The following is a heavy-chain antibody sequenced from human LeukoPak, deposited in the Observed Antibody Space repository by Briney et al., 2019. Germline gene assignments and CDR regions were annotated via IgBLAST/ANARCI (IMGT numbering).Heavy chain of an antibody. V-gene: IGHV1-8*01. Sequence: ASVKVSCKASGYTFTSYDINWVRQATGQGLEWMGWMNPNSGNTGYAQKFQGRVTMTRNTSIGTAYMELSSLRSEDTAVYYCARGRWGGRYFDYWGQGTLVTVSS. CDR3: ARGRWGGRYFDY. CDR2: MNPNSGNT. CDR1: GYTFTSYD. J-gene: IGHJ4*02. D-gene: IGHD3-16*01.